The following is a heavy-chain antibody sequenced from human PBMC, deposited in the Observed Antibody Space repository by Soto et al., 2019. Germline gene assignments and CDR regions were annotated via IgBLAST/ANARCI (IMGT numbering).Heavy chain of an antibody. CDR3: ARDSQYDYIWGSYRSGDAFDI. J-gene: IGHJ3*02. V-gene: IGHV3-74*01. Sequence: GGSLRLSCAASGFTFSSYWMHWVRQAPGKGLVWVSRINSDGSSTSYADSVKGRFTISRDNAKNTLYLQMNSLRAEDTAVYYCARDSQYDYIWGSYRSGDAFDIWGQGTMVTVSS. CDR1: GFTFSSYW. CDR2: INSDGSST. D-gene: IGHD3-16*02.